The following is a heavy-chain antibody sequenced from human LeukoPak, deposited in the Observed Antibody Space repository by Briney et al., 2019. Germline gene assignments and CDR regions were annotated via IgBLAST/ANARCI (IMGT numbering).Heavy chain of an antibody. CDR2: IYYTGST. Sequence: SETLSLTCTVSGGSISNYYWGWIRQPPGKGLEWIGYIYYTGSTNYNPSLKSRVTIPLDTSKSQFSLKLSSVTAADTAVYYCVREYCSGGSCSGLNWFDPWGQGTLVTVSS. J-gene: IGHJ5*02. V-gene: IGHV4-59*01. D-gene: IGHD2-15*01. CDR1: GGSISNYY. CDR3: VREYCSGGSCSGLNWFDP.